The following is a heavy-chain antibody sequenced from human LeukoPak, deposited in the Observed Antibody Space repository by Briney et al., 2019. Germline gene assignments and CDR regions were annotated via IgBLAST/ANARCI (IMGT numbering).Heavy chain of an antibody. Sequence: PGGSLRLSCAASGCTFSSSSMNWVRQAPGKGLEWVSYISSTSTTLYYADSVRGRFTISRDNAKNSLYLQMNSLRAEDTAVYYCARLEEDYDILTGYYPRPDYGMDVWGQGTTVTVSS. J-gene: IGHJ6*02. CDR3: ARLEEDYDILTGYYPRPDYGMDV. D-gene: IGHD3-9*01. V-gene: IGHV3-48*01. CDR1: GCTFSSSS. CDR2: ISSTSTTL.